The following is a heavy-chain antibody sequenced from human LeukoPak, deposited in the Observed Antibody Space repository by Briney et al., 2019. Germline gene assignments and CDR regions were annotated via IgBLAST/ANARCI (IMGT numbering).Heavy chain of an antibody. J-gene: IGHJ4*02. D-gene: IGHD6-6*01. Sequence: ASVKVSCKASGYTFTSYDINWVRQATGQGLEWMGWMSRSSGDTGYAQTFRGRVTMTGDTSISTAYMELSSLKDDDTAVYYCARAALSSSHLAWGQGTLVTVSS. CDR1: GYTFTSYD. V-gene: IGHV1-8*01. CDR2: MSRSSGDT. CDR3: ARAALSSSHLA.